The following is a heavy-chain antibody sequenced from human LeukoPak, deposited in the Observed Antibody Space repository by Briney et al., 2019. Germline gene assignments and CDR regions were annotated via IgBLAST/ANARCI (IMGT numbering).Heavy chain of an antibody. V-gene: IGHV3-7*01. J-gene: IGHJ6*02. D-gene: IGHD2-2*01. CDR2: IKQDGSEK. CDR3: ARERLGYCSSTSCYYYGMDV. Sequence: PGGSLRLSCAASGFTFSSYLMSWVRQAPGKGLEWVANIKQDGSEKYYVDSVKGRFTISRDNAKNSLYLQMNSLRAEDTAVCYCARERLGYCSSTSCYYYGMDVWGQGTTVTVSS. CDR1: GFTFSSYL.